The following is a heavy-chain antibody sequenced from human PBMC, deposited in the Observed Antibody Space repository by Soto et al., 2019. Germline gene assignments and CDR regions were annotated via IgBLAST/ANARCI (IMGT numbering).Heavy chain of an antibody. CDR3: AREPPTGRWFDP. J-gene: IGHJ5*02. V-gene: IGHV4-59*01. D-gene: IGHD1-1*01. CDR1: GGSISSYY. CDR2: IYHSGST. Sequence: WETLSLTCTVSGGSISSYYWSWIRQPPGKGLGWIGYIYHSGSTNYNPSLKSRVTISVDTSKNQFSLKLSSVTAADTAVYYCAREPPTGRWFDPWGQGTLVTVSS.